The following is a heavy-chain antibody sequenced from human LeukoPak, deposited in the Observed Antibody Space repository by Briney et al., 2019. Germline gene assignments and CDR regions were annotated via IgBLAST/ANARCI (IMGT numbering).Heavy chain of an antibody. CDR3: ARERAYYDILTGYYIRTYYYYGMDV. D-gene: IGHD3-9*01. CDR2: IIPIFGTP. CDR1: GDTFSSYT. J-gene: IGHJ6*02. V-gene: IGHV1-69*05. Sequence: SVKVSCKASGDTFSSYTITWVRQAPGQGLEWMGGIIPIFGTPNYAQKFKGRVTITTDESTSTGYMELSSLRSEDTAVYYCARERAYYDILTGYYIRTYYYYGMDVWGQGTTVTVSS.